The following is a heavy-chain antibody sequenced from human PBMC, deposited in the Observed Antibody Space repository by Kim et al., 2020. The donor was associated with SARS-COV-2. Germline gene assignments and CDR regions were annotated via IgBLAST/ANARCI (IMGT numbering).Heavy chain of an antibody. D-gene: IGHD4-17*01. CDR1: GGSISSGGYY. J-gene: IGHJ4*02. V-gene: IGHV4-31*03. Sequence: SETLSLTCTVSGGSISSGGYYWGWIRQHPGKGLERIGYIYYSGSTYYNPSLKSRVTISVDTAKNQFSLRLSSVTAADTAVYYCARATVTTAYFDYWGQRTLVSVSS. CDR2: IYYSGST. CDR3: ARATVTTAYFDY.